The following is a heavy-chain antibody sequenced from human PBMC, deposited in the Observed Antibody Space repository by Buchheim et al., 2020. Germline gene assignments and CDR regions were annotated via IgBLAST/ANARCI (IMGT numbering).Heavy chain of an antibody. Sequence: QVQLVESGGGVVQPGRSLRLSCAASGFTFRSYAMHWVRQAPGKGLEWVTHIAFDGSDKYYADSVKGRFTVSRDNSKNTLYLEMSSLRAEDAALYYCARDFITLIDHWGQGTL. D-gene: IGHD3-10*01. CDR2: IAFDGSDK. J-gene: IGHJ4*02. CDR1: GFTFRSYA. V-gene: IGHV3-30*04. CDR3: ARDFITLIDH.